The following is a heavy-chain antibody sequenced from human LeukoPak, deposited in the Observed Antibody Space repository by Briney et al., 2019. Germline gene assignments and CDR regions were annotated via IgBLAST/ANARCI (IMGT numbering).Heavy chain of an antibody. D-gene: IGHD5/OR15-5a*01. Sequence: KPSETLSLTCAVYGGSFSGYYWSWIRPPPGKGLEWIGEINHSGSTNYNPSLKSRVTISVDTSKNQFSLKLSSVTAADTAVYYCARWGLRGAFDIWGQGTMVTVSS. J-gene: IGHJ3*02. CDR1: GGSFSGYY. CDR2: INHSGST. V-gene: IGHV4-34*01. CDR3: ARWGLRGAFDI.